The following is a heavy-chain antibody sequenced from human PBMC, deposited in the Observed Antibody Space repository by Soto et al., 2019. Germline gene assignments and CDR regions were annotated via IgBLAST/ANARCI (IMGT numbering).Heavy chain of an antibody. CDR3: ARTGWPQSSYYFDY. CDR1: GFSFSLFW. D-gene: IGHD3-16*01. CDR2: INEDGSEK. Sequence: GGSLRLSCAASGFSFSLFWMSWVRQTPGKGLEWVANINEDGSEKFFADSVKGRFTISRDNAKNSLSLQMNSLTADDTAVYYCARTGWPQSSYYFDYWGQGTLVTVSS. V-gene: IGHV3-7*03. J-gene: IGHJ4*02.